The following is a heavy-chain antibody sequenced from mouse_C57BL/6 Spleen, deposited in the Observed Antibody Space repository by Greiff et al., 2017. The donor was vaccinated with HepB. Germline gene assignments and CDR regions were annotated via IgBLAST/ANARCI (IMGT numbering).Heavy chain of an antibody. D-gene: IGHD1-1*01. CDR1: GYSFTDYN. V-gene: IGHV1-39*01. CDR2: INTNYGTT. J-gene: IGHJ2*01. Sequence: EVQLQQSGPELVKPGASVKISCKASGYSFTDYNMNWVKQSNGKSLEWFGVINTNYGTTSYNQKFKGKATLTVDQSTSTAYMQLNSLTSEDAAVYCSARDGYAAVVDDYWGQGTTLTVSS. CDR3: ARDGYAAVVDDY.